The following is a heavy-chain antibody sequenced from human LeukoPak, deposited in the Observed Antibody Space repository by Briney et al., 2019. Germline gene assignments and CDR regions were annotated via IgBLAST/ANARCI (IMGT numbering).Heavy chain of an antibody. CDR3: ARAPGDSSSWYYGMDV. Sequence: GGSLRLSCAASGFTFSSYDMHWVRQATGKGLEWVSAIGTAGDTYYPGSVKGRFTISRENAKNSLYLQMNSLRAGDTAVYYCARAPGDSSSWYYGMDVWGQGTTVTVSS. CDR2: IGTAGDT. V-gene: IGHV3-13*01. J-gene: IGHJ6*02. CDR1: GFTFSSYD. D-gene: IGHD6-13*01.